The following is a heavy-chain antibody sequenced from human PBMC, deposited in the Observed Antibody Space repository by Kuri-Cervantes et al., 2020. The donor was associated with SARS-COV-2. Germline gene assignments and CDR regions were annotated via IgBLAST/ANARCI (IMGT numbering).Heavy chain of an antibody. CDR3: ASELLAYFDY. J-gene: IGHJ4*02. D-gene: IGHD1-26*01. CDR1: GFTFSSYW. V-gene: IGHV3-7*01. CDR2: IKQDGSEK. Sequence: LSLTCAASGFTFSSYWMSWVRQAPGKGLEWVANIKQDGSEKYYADSVKGRFTISRDNSKNTLYLQMNSLRAEDTAVYYCASELLAYFDYWGQGTLVTVSS.